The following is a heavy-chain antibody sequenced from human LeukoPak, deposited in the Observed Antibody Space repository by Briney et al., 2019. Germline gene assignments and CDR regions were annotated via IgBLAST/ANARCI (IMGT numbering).Heavy chain of an antibody. CDR2: IKEDGSET. Sequence: GGSLRLSCAASGLIFSNYWMTWVRQAPGKGLEWVANIKEDGSETYYVDSVKGRFTISRDNDKNTLYLQMNSLRAEDAAVYYCEAYGSVWGQGTLVIVSS. V-gene: IGHV3-7*03. CDR1: GLIFSNYW. CDR3: EAYGSV. J-gene: IGHJ4*02. D-gene: IGHD3-10*01.